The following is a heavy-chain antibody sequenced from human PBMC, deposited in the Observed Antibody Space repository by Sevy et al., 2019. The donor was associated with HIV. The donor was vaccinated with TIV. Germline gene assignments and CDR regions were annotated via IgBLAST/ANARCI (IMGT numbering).Heavy chain of an antibody. D-gene: IGHD2-15*01. Sequence: GGSLRLSCAASGFTFNMYWMTWVRQAPGKGLEWVANIKEDGSERNYLDSVKGRFHISRDNAKESLYLKINSLRAEDTAVYYCARHCSGGSCYSLLPHYYYGMDVWGQGTTVTVSS. CDR2: IKEDGSER. V-gene: IGHV3-7*01. CDR3: ARHCSGGSCYSLLPHYYYGMDV. CDR1: GFTFNMYW. J-gene: IGHJ6*02.